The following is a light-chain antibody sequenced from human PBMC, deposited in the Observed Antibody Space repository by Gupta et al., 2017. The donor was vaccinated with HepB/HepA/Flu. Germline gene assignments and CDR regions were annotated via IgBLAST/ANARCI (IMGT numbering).Light chain of an antibody. J-gene: IGKJ1*01. CDR2: DTS. V-gene: IGKV3-11*01. CDR1: QSVSNY. Sequence: EIVLTQSPATLSLSPGERATLSCRASQSVSNYLTWYQQKPGQAPRLLIYDTSIRDTGIPARFRGSGCGTDLTLTISSREQEDFAVYYCQQRNDWPPGAFGQGTKVEIK. CDR3: QQRNDWPPGA.